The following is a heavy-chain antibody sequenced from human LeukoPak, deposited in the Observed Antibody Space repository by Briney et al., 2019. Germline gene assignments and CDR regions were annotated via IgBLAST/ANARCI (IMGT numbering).Heavy chain of an antibody. CDR1: GGSISSYY. D-gene: IGHD5-18*01. V-gene: IGHV4-59*01. J-gene: IGHJ4*02. CDR3: ARGLRGYSYGY. Sequence: SETLSLTCTVSGGSISSYYWSWTRQPPGKGLEWIGYIYYSGSTNYNPSLKSRVTISVDTSKNQFSLKLSSVTVADTAVYYCARGLRGYSYGYWGQGTLVTVSS. CDR2: IYYSGST.